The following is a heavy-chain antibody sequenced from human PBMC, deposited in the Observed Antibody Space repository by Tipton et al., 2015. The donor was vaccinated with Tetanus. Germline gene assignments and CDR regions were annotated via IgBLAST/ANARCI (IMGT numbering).Heavy chain of an antibody. Sequence: TLSLTCTVSGGSISSSSYYWGWIRQPPGKGLEWIGSIYYSGSTYYNPSLKSRVTISVDTSKNQFSLKLSSVTAADTAVYYCARLREIVSRSGWAFDYWGQGILVTVSS. V-gene: IGHV4-39*01. J-gene: IGHJ4*02. D-gene: IGHD3-10*01. CDR3: ARLREIVSRSGWAFDY. CDR1: GGSISSSSYY. CDR2: IYYSGST.